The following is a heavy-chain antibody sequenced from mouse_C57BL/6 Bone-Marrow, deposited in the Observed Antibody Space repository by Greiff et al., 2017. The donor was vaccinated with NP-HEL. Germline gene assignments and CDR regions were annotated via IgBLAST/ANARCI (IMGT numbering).Heavy chain of an antibody. CDR3: ARRETYYDYDC. CDR2: IYPGSGST. V-gene: IGHV1-55*01. Sequence: QVQLQQPGAELVKPGASVKMSCTASGYTFTSYWITWVKQRPGQGLEWIGDIYPGSGSTNYNEKFKSKATLTVDTSSSTAYMQLSSLTSEDSAVYYCARRETYYDYDCWGQGTTLTVAS. CDR1: GYTFTSYW. D-gene: IGHD1-1*01. J-gene: IGHJ2*01.